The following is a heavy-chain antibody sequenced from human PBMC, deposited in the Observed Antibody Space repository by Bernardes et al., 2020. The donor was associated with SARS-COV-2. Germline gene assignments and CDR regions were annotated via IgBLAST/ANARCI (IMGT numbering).Heavy chain of an antibody. J-gene: IGHJ4*02. D-gene: IGHD3-22*01. CDR1: GFPSYDYG. Sequence: GGSLRLSCTASGFPSYDYGMTRVRQVPGKALERVFGFYRTGGSSGYADSVKGRLTISRDNARNSLFLQMNNLRAEDTAFYYCARSYDTSSYYFDFDYWGQGALVTVSS. CDR2: FYRTGGSS. V-gene: IGHV3-20*04. CDR3: ARSYDTSSYYFDFDY.